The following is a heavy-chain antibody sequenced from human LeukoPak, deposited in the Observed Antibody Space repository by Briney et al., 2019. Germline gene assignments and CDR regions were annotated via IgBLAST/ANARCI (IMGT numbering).Heavy chain of an antibody. V-gene: IGHV3-48*03. J-gene: IGHJ5*02. Sequence: GGSLRLSCAASGFTFSSYEMNWVRQAPGKGLEWVSYIRGSGSSIYYADSVKGRFTISRDNAKNSLDLRMNSLRADDTAVYYCTRDAVVVVGPGFDLWGQGTLVTVSS. D-gene: IGHD3-22*01. CDR2: IRGSGSSI. CDR3: TRDAVVVVGPGFDL. CDR1: GFTFSSYE.